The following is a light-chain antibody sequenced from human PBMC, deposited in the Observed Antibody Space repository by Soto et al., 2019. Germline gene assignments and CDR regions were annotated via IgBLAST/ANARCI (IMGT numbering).Light chain of an antibody. CDR3: SSYAGSNNLV. V-gene: IGLV2-8*01. CDR1: SSDVGGYNS. J-gene: IGLJ2*01. CDR2: EVS. Sequence: QSALTQPPSASGSPGQSVTIPCTGTSSDVGGYNSVSWYQQHPGKVPKLMIYEVSKRPSGVPDRLSGSKSGNTASLTVSGLQAEDEADYYCSSYAGSNNLVFGGGTKVTVL.